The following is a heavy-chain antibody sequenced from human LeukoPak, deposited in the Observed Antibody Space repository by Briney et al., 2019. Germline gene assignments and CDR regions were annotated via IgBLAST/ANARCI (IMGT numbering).Heavy chain of an antibody. V-gene: IGHV3-20*04. CDR1: GFTFSSYS. Sequence: GGSLRLSCAASGFTFSSYSMSWVRQAPGKGLEWVSGINWNGGSTGYADSVKGRFTISRDNAKNSLYLQMNSLRAEDTALYYCARDSEAVAGPYYFDYWGQGTLVTVSS. CDR2: INWNGGST. CDR3: ARDSEAVAGPYYFDY. J-gene: IGHJ4*02. D-gene: IGHD6-19*01.